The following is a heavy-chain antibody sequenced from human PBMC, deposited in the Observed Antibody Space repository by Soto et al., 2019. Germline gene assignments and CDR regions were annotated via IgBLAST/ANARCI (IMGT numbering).Heavy chain of an antibody. CDR3: ARSYSGSQDY. J-gene: IGHJ4*02. CDR2: ISYDGSNK. Sequence: GGSLRLSCAASGFTFSSYAMHWVRQAPGKGLEWVAVISYDGSNKYYADSVKGRFTISRDNSKNTLYLQMNSLRAEDTAVYYCARSYSGSQDYWGQGTLVTVSS. CDR1: GFTFSSYA. V-gene: IGHV3-30-3*01. D-gene: IGHD1-26*01.